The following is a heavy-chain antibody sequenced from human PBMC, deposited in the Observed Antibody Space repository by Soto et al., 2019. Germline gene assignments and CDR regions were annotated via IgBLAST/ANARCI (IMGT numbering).Heavy chain of an antibody. J-gene: IGHJ4*02. D-gene: IGHD2-15*01. V-gene: IGHV5-10-1*01. CDR1: GYIFTNQW. CDR3: ASGRWNLHFHY. Sequence: ESLKISCEGSGYIFTNQWINWVRQVPGKGLEWMGNIDPSDSHTNYSPSFQGHVTISIDKSIRTAYLQWTRLKASDTAIYYCASGRWNLHFHYWGQGSLVTVSS. CDR2: IDPSDSHT.